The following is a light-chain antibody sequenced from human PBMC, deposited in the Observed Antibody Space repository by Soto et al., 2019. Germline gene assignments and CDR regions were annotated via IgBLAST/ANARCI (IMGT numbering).Light chain of an antibody. V-gene: IGLV2-11*01. CDR3: CSYVGRNTYV. Sequence: QSALTQPRSASGSPGQSITISCTGTSSDVGGYNYVSWYQQHPAKAPKLIIFDVSKRPSGVPNRFSGSKSGNTASLTISGLRAYYEADYYCCSYVGRNTYVFGTGTKLTVL. CDR1: SSDVGGYNY. CDR2: DVS. J-gene: IGLJ1*01.